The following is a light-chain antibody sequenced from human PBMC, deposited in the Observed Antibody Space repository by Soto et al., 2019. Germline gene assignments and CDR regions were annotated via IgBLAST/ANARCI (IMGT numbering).Light chain of an antibody. CDR3: QESITAPLT. V-gene: IGKV1-39*01. Sequence: DIQMTQSPSSLSASVGDRVTIPCRASQTINNYLNWYQQKPGKAPKLLIYAASSLQSGVPSRFSGSGSGTDFTLTISSLQAEDSATYFCQESITAPLTFGGGTKVEVK. CDR2: AAS. CDR1: QTINNY. J-gene: IGKJ4*01.